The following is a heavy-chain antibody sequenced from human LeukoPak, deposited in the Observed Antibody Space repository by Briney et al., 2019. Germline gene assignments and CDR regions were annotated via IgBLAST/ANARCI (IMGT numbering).Heavy chain of an antibody. CDR3: ARSPNIRSGDYGDHFDY. CDR2: TDWNDAK. J-gene: IGHJ4*02. CDR1: GLSLSTTGVC. Sequence: ESGPALVKPTQTLTLTCTFSGLSLSTTGVCVTWIRQPPGKALEWLARTDWNDAKYYNRSLKTRLTISKDTSKDQVVLTMTNVDPLDTATYYCARSPNIRSGDYGDHFDYWGQGTLVTVSS. V-gene: IGHV2-70*11. D-gene: IGHD4-17*01.